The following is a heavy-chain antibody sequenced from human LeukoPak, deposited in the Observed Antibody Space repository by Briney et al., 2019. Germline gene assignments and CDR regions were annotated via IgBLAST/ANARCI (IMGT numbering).Heavy chain of an antibody. Sequence: GGSLRLSCAASGFTFSSYGMHWVRQAPGKGLEWVAVISYDGSNKYYADSVKGRFTISRDNSKNTLYLQMNSLRAEDTAVYYCAKDGAIAAAGTSGPFDYWGQGTLVTVSS. CDR1: GFTFSSYG. J-gene: IGHJ4*02. V-gene: IGHV3-30*18. CDR3: AKDGAIAAAGTSGPFDY. D-gene: IGHD6-13*01. CDR2: ISYDGSNK.